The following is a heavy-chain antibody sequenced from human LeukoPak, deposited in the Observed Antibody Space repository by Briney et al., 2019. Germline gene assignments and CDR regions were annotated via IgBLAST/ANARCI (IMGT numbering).Heavy chain of an antibody. V-gene: IGHV4-59*08. CDR3: ARHLRSMVRGVIYYGMDV. Sequence: SETLSLTCTVSGGSISSYYWSWIRQPPGKGLEWIGYIYCSGSTNYNPSLKSRVTISVDTSKNQFSLKLSSVTAADTAVYYCARHLRSMVRGVIYYGMDVWGQGTTVTVSS. J-gene: IGHJ6*02. CDR1: GGSISSYY. D-gene: IGHD3-10*01. CDR2: IYCSGST.